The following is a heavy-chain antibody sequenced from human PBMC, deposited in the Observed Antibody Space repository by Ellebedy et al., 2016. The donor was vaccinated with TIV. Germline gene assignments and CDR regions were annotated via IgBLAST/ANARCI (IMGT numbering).Heavy chain of an antibody. CDR3: AREVGGSYWGSGDY. J-gene: IGHJ4*02. D-gene: IGHD1-26*01. V-gene: IGHV3-74*01. CDR2: INSDGSST. Sequence: PGGSLRLSCAASGFTFSSYWMHWVRQAPGKGLVWVSRINSDGSSTSYADSVKGRFTISRDNAKNSLYLQMNSLRDEDTAVYYCAREVGGSYWGSGDYWGQGTLVTVSS. CDR1: GFTFSSYW.